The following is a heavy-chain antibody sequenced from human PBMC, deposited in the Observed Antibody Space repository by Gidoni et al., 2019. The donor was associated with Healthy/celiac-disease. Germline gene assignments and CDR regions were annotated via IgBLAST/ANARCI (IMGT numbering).Heavy chain of an antibody. V-gene: IGHV1-18*01. J-gene: IGHJ4*02. CDR2: ISAYNGNT. CDR3: ARDPFIARVATIPLDY. Sequence: GASVKVSCKASGYTFTSYGISWVRQAPGQGLEWMGWISAYNGNTNYAQKLQGRVTMTTDTSTSTAHMDLRSLRSHDTAVYYCARDPFIARVATIPLDYWGQGTLVTVSS. CDR1: GYTFTSYG. D-gene: IGHD5-12*01.